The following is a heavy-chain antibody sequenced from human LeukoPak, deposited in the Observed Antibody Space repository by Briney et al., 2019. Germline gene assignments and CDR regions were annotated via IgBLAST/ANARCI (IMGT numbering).Heavy chain of an antibody. Sequence: GGSLRLSCAASGFSFDSYWMSWVRQAPGKGLEWVANIKQDGSEKYYVDSVKGRFTVSRDNAKKSLYLQMNSLRAEDTAVYYCASNPASDYYYGSGSYYILDDFDVWGQGTMVTVSS. CDR2: IKQDGSEK. D-gene: IGHD3-10*01. J-gene: IGHJ3*01. CDR1: GFSFDSYW. V-gene: IGHV3-7*01. CDR3: ASNPASDYYYGSGSYYILDDFDV.